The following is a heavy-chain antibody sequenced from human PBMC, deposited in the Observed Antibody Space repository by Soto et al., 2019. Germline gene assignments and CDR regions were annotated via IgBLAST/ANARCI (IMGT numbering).Heavy chain of an antibody. D-gene: IGHD6-19*01. Sequence: ASVKVSCKASGYKFTGYGIGWVRQAPGQGLEWMGWISAYNGNPSYAQKFQGRGTMTTDTSTSTAYMELRRLRADDTAVYFCARVFRLAVESSCFDYWGQGTLVTVSS. CDR3: ARVFRLAVESSCFDY. J-gene: IGHJ4*02. V-gene: IGHV1-18*01. CDR1: GYKFTGYG. CDR2: ISAYNGNP.